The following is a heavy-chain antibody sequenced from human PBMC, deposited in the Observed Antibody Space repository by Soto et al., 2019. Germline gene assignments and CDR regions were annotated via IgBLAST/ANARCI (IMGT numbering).Heavy chain of an antibody. CDR1: GFTFSSYA. Sequence: EVQLLESGGGLVQPGGSLRLSCAASGFTFSSYAMSCVRQAPGKGLEWVSAISGSGGSTYYADSVKGRFTISRDNSKNKLYLQMNSLRAEDTAVYYCTVGSTSGYYYGMDVWGQGTTVTVSS. J-gene: IGHJ6*02. V-gene: IGHV3-23*01. CDR2: ISGSGGST. D-gene: IGHD1-26*01. CDR3: TVGSTSGYYYGMDV.